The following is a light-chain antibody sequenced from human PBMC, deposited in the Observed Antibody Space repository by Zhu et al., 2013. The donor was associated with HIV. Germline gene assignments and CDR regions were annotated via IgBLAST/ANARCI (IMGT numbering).Light chain of an antibody. CDR3: QQFDGYPFT. CDR1: QDIKTA. V-gene: IGKV1-13*02. Sequence: AIRLTQSPSSLSASVGDRVTITCRASQDIKTALAWYQQKPGTAPKLLIYDVSSLEGGVPSRFSGTGSGTYFTLTISSLQPEDLAIYYCQQFDGYPFTFGPGTTVDI. J-gene: IGKJ3*01. CDR2: DVS.